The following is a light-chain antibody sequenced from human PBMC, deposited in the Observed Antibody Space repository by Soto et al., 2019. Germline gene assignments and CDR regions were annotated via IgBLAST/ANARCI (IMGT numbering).Light chain of an antibody. CDR2: DAS. Sequence: EIVMTQSPATLSVSPGERATLSGRASQSVSSNLAWYQQKPGQAPRLLIYDASSRATGIPDRFSGSGSGTDFSLTLSRLVPEDFAVYYCQKYGSSPGTFGQGTKVDIK. CDR1: QSVSSN. J-gene: IGKJ1*01. CDR3: QKYGSSPGT. V-gene: IGKV3-20*01.